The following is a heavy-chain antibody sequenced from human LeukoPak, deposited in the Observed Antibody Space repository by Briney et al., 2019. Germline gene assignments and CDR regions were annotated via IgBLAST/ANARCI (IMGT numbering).Heavy chain of an antibody. J-gene: IGHJ6*02. CDR3: ARVNSYYYDSSNMDV. V-gene: IGHV3-11*01. D-gene: IGHD3-22*01. CDR2: ISSSGSTI. CDR1: GFTFSDYY. Sequence: GGSLRLSCAASGFTFSDYYMSWIRQAPGKGLEWVSYISSSGSTIYYAGSVKGRFTISRDNAKNSLYLQMNSLRAEDTAVYYCARVNSYYYDSSNMDVWGQGTTVTVSS.